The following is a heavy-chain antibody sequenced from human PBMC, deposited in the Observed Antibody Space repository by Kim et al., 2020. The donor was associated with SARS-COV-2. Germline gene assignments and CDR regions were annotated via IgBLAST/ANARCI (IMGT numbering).Heavy chain of an antibody. CDR2: ISGSGGST. Sequence: GGSLRLSCAASGFTFSSYAMSRVRQAPGKGLEWVSAISGSGGSTYYADSVKGRFTISRDNSKNTLYLQMNSLRAEDTAVYYCAKGGNYGDYVGDYWGQGTLVTVSS. J-gene: IGHJ4*02. V-gene: IGHV3-23*01. CDR1: GFTFSSYA. CDR3: AKGGNYGDYVGDY. D-gene: IGHD4-17*01.